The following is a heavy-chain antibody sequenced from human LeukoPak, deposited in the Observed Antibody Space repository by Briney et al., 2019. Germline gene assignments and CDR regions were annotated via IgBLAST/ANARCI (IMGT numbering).Heavy chain of an antibody. J-gene: IGHJ2*01. Sequence: PGGSLRLSCAASGFTFSNYGMHWVRQAPGKGLEWVAVIGTDAKTQYYADSVKGRFTVSRDKSKNIVYLQMDSLRIEDTAVYYCAKEFGHNSWYFDFWGRGTLASVSS. V-gene: IGHV3-30*02. D-gene: IGHD5-24*01. CDR3: AKEFGHNSWYFDF. CDR2: IGTDAKTQ. CDR1: GFTFSNYG.